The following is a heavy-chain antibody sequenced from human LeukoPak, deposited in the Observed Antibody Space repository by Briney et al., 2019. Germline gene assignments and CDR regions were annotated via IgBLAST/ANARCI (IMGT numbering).Heavy chain of an antibody. CDR3: ARHRSGAVAGAFLYYYGMDV. V-gene: IGHV1-69*04. CDR2: IIPILGIA. CDR1: GGTFSSYA. D-gene: IGHD6-19*01. Sequence: GASVKVSCKASGGTFSSYAISWVRQAPGQGLEWMGRIIPILGIANYAQKFQGRVTITADKSTSTAYMELSSLRSEGTAVYYCARHRSGAVAGAFLYYYGMDVWGQGTTVTVSS. J-gene: IGHJ6*02.